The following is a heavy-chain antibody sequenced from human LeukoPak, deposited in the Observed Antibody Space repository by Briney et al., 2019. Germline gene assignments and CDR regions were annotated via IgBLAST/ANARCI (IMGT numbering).Heavy chain of an antibody. D-gene: IGHD2-15*01. CDR3: ARSGLYCSGDICRAGYYFDY. V-gene: IGHV3-74*01. J-gene: IGHJ4*02. Sequence: GGSLRFSCAASGFTFISYWMHWVRQAPGKGLVWVSRVNSDGSSTTYADSVKGRFTISRDNAKDSVFLQMNSLRAEDTAVYDCARSGLYCSGDICRAGYYFDYWGQGTLVTVSS. CDR2: VNSDGSST. CDR1: GFTFISYW.